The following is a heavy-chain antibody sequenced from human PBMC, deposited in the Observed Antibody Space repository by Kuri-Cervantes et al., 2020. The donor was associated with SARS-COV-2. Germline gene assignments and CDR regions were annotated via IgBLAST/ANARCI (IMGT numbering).Heavy chain of an antibody. J-gene: IGHJ4*02. V-gene: IGHV3-30*18. CDR1: GFTFSSYG. CDR2: ISYEGSNK. Sequence: SLKISCAASGFTFSSYGMRWVRHAPAKRLEWVAVISYEGSNKYHADSVKGRFTLSRDNYKNTLNLQMNSLRAQDTAVYYCAKIFSPGDYWGQGTLVTVSS. D-gene: IGHD3-3*01. CDR3: AKIFSPGDY.